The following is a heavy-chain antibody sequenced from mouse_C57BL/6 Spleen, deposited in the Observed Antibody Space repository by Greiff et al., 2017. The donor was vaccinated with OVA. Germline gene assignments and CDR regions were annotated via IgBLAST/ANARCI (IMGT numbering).Heavy chain of an antibody. CDR2: IAPSDSYT. J-gene: IGHJ3*01. D-gene: IGHD2-4*01. Sequence: VQLQQPGAELVKPGASVKLSCKASGYTFTSYWMQWVKQRPGQGLEWIGEIAPSDSYTNYNQKFKGKATLTVDPSSSTAYMQLSSLTSEDSAVYYCASSYDYDGPFAYWGQGTLVTVSA. V-gene: IGHV1-50*01. CDR3: ASSYDYDGPFAY. CDR1: GYTFTSYW.